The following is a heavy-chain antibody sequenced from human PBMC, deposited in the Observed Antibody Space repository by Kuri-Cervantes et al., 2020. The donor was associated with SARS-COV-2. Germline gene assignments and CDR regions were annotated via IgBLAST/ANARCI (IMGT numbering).Heavy chain of an antibody. D-gene: IGHD3-16*01. J-gene: IGHJ4*02. V-gene: IGHV4-38-2*02. Sequence: SETLSLTCTVSGYSISSGYYWGWIRQPPGKGLEWIGGIYHSGSTYYNPSLKSRVTISVDTSKNQFSLKLSSVTAADTAVYYCARIFQGAGESNAFDIWGQGTLVTVSS. CDR2: IYHSGST. CDR1: GYSISSGYY. CDR3: ARIFQGAGESNAFDI.